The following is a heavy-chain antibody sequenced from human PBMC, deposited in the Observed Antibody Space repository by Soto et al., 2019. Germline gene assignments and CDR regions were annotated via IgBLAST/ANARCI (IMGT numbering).Heavy chain of an antibody. Sequence: QLHLQESGPGLVKPSETLALTCTVTGGSISGSSHYWGWIRQPPGKGLEWVGNIYYTGASYYYPSLKSRVSXSXDTPTNQFLLKLTSVTAADPAVDYWVARSGQGLPRDWGQGTVVTASS. D-gene: IGHD6-19*01. J-gene: IGHJ4*02. CDR1: GGSISGSSHY. CDR2: IYYTGAS. V-gene: IGHV4-39*01. CDR3: VARSGQGLPRD.